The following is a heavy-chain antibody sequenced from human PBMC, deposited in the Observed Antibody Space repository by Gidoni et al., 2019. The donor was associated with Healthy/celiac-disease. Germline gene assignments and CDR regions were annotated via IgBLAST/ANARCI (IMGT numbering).Heavy chain of an antibody. CDR3: ARRIIASHCYRCDYFDF. J-gene: IGHJ4*02. CDR2: IYYSGST. CDR1: GGSISSRDYF. V-gene: IGHV4-39*01. D-gene: IGHD2-2*02. Sequence: QLQLQESGPGLVKPSETLSLTCTVSGGSISSRDYFWGWLRQPPGKGLEWIGNIYYSGSTYYNPSLKSRVTISVDTSKNQFSLKLSSVTAADTAVYYCARRIIASHCYRCDYFDFWGQGTLVTVSS.